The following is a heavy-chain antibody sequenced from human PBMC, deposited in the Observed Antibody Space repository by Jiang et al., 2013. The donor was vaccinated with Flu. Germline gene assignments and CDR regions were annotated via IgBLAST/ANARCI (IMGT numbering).Heavy chain of an antibody. V-gene: IGHV3-30*02. D-gene: IGHD3-10*01. Sequence: PGGSLRLSCAASGFTFSDYGMHWVRQAPGKGLEWVAFTRFDGTKKYYADSVKGRFTISRDNSKNTLFLQMNSLRAEDTAVYYCAKAGPGSYSTFYYFEYWGQGTLVTVSS. CDR3: AKAGPGSYSTFYYFEY. CDR1: GFTFSDYG. J-gene: IGHJ4*02. CDR2: TRFDGTKK.